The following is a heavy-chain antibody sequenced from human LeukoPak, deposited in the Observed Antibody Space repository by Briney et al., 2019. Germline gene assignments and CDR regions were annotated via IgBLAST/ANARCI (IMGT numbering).Heavy chain of an antibody. CDR1: GGTFSSYA. CDR3: ARDMSSGWYPGGAFDI. CDR2: IIPIFGTA. Sequence: SVKVSCKASGGTFSSYAISWVRQAPGQGLEWMGRIIPIFGTANYAQKFQGRVTITTDESTSTAYTELSSLRSEDTAVYYCARDMSSGWYPGGAFDIWGQGTMVTVSS. J-gene: IGHJ3*02. V-gene: IGHV1-69*05. D-gene: IGHD6-19*01.